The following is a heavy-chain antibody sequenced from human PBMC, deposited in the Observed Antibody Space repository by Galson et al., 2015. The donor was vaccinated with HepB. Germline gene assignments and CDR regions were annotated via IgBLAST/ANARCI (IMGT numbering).Heavy chain of an antibody. Sequence: QSGAEVKKPGESLKISCKDSGYSFTSYWIGWVRQMPGKGLEWMGLIFPGDSDTRYSPSFQGQVTILADKSSSTAYLQWSSLQASDTAMYYCARLDGYYDRSGYYPVGGIEYWGQGTLVTVSS. CDR1: GYSFTSYW. D-gene: IGHD3-22*01. J-gene: IGHJ4*02. CDR3: ARLDGYYDRSGYYPVGGIEY. CDR2: IFPGDSDT. V-gene: IGHV5-51*03.